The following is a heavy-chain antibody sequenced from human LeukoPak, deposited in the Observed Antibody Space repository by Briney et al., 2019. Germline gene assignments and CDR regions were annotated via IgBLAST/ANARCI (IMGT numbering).Heavy chain of an antibody. CDR3: ATRITAAGFDY. J-gene: IGHJ4*02. CDR1: GFTFSSYA. D-gene: IGHD6-13*01. V-gene: IGHV3-23*01. CDR2: VSGSGSVT. Sequence: GGSLRLSCAASGFTFSSYAMTWVRQAPGKGLEWVSAVSGSGSVTYYTDSVKGRFTISRDNSKNTLYLQMNNLRAEDTAVYYCATRITAAGFDYWGQGTLVTVSS.